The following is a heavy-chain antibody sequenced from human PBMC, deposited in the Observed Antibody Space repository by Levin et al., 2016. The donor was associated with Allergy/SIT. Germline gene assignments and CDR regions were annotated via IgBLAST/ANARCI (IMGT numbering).Heavy chain of an antibody. D-gene: IGHD1-26*01. CDR2: IYYSGST. Sequence: SETLSLTCTVSGGSISSSSYYWGWIRQPPGKGLEWIGSIYYSGSTYYNPSLKSRVTISVDTSKNQFSLKLSSVTAADTAVYYCARLKKYSGSYGGWGQGTLVTVSS. V-gene: IGHV4-39*01. CDR1: GGSISSSSYY. J-gene: IGHJ4*02. CDR3: ARLKKYSGSYGG.